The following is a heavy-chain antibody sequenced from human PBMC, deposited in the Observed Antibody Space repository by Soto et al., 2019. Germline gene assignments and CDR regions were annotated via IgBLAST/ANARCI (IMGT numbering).Heavy chain of an antibody. CDR1: GFTFHTYS. D-gene: IGHD4-17*01. J-gene: IGHJ4*02. Sequence: EVQLVESGGGLVKPGGSLRLSCAVSGFTFHTYSMNWVRQAPGKGLEWVSSISPGSSNIYYAQSVKGRFTISRDNAKNSLSLQMNSLRAEDTAVYYCARARNDYGAWDYFDYWGQGTLVTVSS. CDR3: ARARNDYGAWDYFDY. V-gene: IGHV3-21*01. CDR2: ISPGSSNI.